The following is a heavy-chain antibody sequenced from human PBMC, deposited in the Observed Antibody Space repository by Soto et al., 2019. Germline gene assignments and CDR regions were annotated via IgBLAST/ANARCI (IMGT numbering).Heavy chain of an antibody. CDR1: GFTFSNAW. CDR3: TTGGNDDYYGMDV. J-gene: IGHJ6*02. Sequence: EVQLVESGGGLVKPGGSLRLSCAASGFTFSNAWMNWVRQAPGKGLEWVGRIKSKTDGGTTDYAAPVKGKFTISRDDSKNTLYLQMNSLKTEDTAVYYCTTGGNDDYYGMDVWGQGTTVTVSS. V-gene: IGHV3-15*07. CDR2: IKSKTDGGTT. D-gene: IGHD1-1*01.